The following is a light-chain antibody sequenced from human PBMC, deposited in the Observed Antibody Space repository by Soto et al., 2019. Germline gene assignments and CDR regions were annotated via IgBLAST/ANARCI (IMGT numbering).Light chain of an antibody. CDR1: ESVHRN. CDR3: QHYSNWPPT. Sequence: EVVMTQSPATLSVSPGERVTLSCRASESVHRNLAWYQQKPGQGPSLLIYYASTRATGVPDTFTGSGSGTEFSLTITSPQSEDFGVYHCQHYSNWPPTFGPGTKVEIK. J-gene: IGKJ3*01. CDR2: YAS. V-gene: IGKV3-15*01.